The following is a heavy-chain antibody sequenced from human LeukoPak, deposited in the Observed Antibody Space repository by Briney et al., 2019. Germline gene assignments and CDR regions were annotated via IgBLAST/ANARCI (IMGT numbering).Heavy chain of an antibody. CDR2: ISSSSSYI. V-gene: IGHV3-21*01. D-gene: IGHD6-19*01. CDR1: GFTFSSYE. Sequence: KPGGSLRLSCAASGFTFSSYEMNWVRQAPGKGLEWVSSISSSSSYIYYADSVKGRFTISRDNAKNSLYLQMNSLRAEDTAVYYCARSPPGYSSGWYAYWGQGTLVTVSS. J-gene: IGHJ4*02. CDR3: ARSPPGYSSGWYAY.